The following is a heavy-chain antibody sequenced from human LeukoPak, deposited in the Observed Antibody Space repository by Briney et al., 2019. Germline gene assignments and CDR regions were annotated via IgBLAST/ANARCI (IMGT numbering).Heavy chain of an antibody. V-gene: IGHV3-11*06. Sequence: GSLRLSCAASGFTFSDYYMSWIRQAPGKGLEWVSSISSINSYIYYADSLKGRFTISRDNAKNSLYLQMNSLRAEDTAVYYCARAKATYYYDSSGYSLDSWGQGTLVTVSS. CDR1: GFTFSDYY. CDR2: ISSINSYI. J-gene: IGHJ4*02. CDR3: ARAKATYYYDSSGYSLDS. D-gene: IGHD3-22*01.